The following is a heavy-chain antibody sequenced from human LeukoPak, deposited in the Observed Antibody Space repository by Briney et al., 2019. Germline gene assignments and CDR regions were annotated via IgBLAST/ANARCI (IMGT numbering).Heavy chain of an antibody. V-gene: IGHV3-9*01. CDR3: ARGIVVVPAAPNWFDP. Sequence: GGSLRLSCAASGFTFDDYAMHWVRQAPGKGLEWGSGISWNSGSIGYADSVKGRFTISRDNAKNSLYLQMNSLRAEDTALYYCARGIVVVPAAPNWFDPWGQGTLVTVSS. CDR1: GFTFDDYA. D-gene: IGHD2-2*01. CDR2: ISWNSGSI. J-gene: IGHJ5*02.